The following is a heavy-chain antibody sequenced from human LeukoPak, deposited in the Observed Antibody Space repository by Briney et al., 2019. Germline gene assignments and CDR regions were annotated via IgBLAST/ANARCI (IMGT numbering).Heavy chain of an antibody. J-gene: IGHJ3*02. D-gene: IGHD6-19*01. CDR3: AGGKVSSGWYYAFDI. Sequence: ASVKVSCKASGYTFTGYYMHWLRQAPGQGLEWMGWINPTSGGTNFAQNFQGRVTMTRDTSISTAYMELSSLRSDDTAVYYCAGGKVSSGWYYAFDIWGQGTMVTVSS. V-gene: IGHV1-2*02. CDR2: INPTSGGT. CDR1: GYTFTGYY.